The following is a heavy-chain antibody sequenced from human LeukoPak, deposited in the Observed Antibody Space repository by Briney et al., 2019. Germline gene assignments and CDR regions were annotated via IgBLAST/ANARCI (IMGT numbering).Heavy chain of an antibody. CDR1: GFTFSSYA. CDR2: ISSSGSTI. Sequence: PGGSLRLSCAASGFTFSSYAMSWVRQAPGKGLEWVSYISSSGSTIYYADSVKGRFTISRDNAKNSLYLQMNSLRAEDTALYHCARSAGSGSSSKYNWFDPWGQGTLVTVSS. J-gene: IGHJ5*02. CDR3: ARSAGSGSSSKYNWFDP. V-gene: IGHV3-48*04. D-gene: IGHD3-10*01.